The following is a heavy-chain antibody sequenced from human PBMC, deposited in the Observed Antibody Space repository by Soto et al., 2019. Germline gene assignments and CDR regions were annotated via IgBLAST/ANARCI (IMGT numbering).Heavy chain of an antibody. CDR3: AREWVGPTRYDYYYYYGMDV. CDR1: GFTVSSNY. D-gene: IGHD2-2*01. V-gene: IGHV3-66*01. J-gene: IGHJ6*02. Sequence: EVQLVESGGGLVQPGGSLRLSCAASGFTVSSNYMSWVRQAPGKGLEWVSVIYSGGSTYYADSVKGRFSISRDNSKNTLYLQMNSLRAEDTAVYYCAREWVGPTRYDYYYYYGMDVWGQGTTGTVSS. CDR2: IYSGGST.